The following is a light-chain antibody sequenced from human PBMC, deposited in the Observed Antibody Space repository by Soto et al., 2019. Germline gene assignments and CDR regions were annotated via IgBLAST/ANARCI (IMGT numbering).Light chain of an antibody. CDR1: QTINNW. CDR3: QHHHSYPSP. V-gene: IGKV1-5*01. Sequence: DIQMTQSPSTLSASIGDRVTITCRASQTINNWLAWYQQKPGKAPNLLIYHASNLETGVPSRFSGSAFGTEFTLTISSLQPDDFATYYCQHHHSYPSPFGPGPKVDIK. CDR2: HAS. J-gene: IGKJ1*01.